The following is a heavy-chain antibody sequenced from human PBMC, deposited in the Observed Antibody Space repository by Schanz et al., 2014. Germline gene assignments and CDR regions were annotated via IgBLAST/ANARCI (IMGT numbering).Heavy chain of an antibody. CDR2: IYASGAT. V-gene: IGHV3-66*01. CDR3: ARDGNYYGSRNYYKTPYYFDY. CDR1: GFTVSSDH. J-gene: IGHJ4*02. D-gene: IGHD3-10*01. Sequence: EGQLAESGGGLVQPGGSLRLSCAVSGFTVSSDHMSWVRQAPEKGLEWVSTIYASGATYYADSVKRRFTISRDISKNTLHLQVTSLRAEDTAIYYCARDGNYYGSRNYYKTPYYFDYWGQGTLVTVSS.